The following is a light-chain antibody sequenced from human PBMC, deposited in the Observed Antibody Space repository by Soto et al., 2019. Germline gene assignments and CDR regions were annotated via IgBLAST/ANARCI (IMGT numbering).Light chain of an antibody. CDR1: QGISNW. V-gene: IGKV1-12*01. Sequence: DIQMTQSPSSVSASVGDRVTITCRASQGISNWLAWYQQQPGKAPKLLIYAASSLQSGVPSRFSGGGSGTHFTLFISSLQPEDFATFYCQQTNTFLPLTFGGGTKVEIK. CDR2: AAS. J-gene: IGKJ4*01. CDR3: QQTNTFLPLT.